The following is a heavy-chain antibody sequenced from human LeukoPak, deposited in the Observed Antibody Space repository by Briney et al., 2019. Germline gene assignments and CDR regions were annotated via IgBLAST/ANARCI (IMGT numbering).Heavy chain of an antibody. CDR2: INQDAGAK. CDR3: ARWDIRGTAHQLDY. J-gene: IGHJ4*02. D-gene: IGHD5-12*01. Sequence: GGSLRLSCAASGFTLSSHWMTWVRQAPGKGPEWVANINQDAGAKYYVASVRGRFTISRDNAKNSIYLQMNSLRVDDTAVYYCARWDIRGTAHQLDYWGQGTLVTVSS. CDR1: GFTLSSHW. V-gene: IGHV3-7*01.